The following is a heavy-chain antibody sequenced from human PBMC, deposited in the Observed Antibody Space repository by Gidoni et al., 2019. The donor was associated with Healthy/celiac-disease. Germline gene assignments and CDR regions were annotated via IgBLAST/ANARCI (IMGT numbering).Heavy chain of an antibody. CDR1: GFTFSSYW. J-gene: IGHJ6*02. CDR2: IKQDGSEK. CDR3: ARDALAAAGNYYYYYGMDV. Sequence: EVQLVESGGGLVQPGGSLRLSCAASGFTFSSYWMSWVRQAPGKGLEWVANIKQDGSEKYYVDSVKGRFTISRENAKNSLYLQMNSLRAEDTAVYYCARDALAAAGNYYYYYGMDVWGQGTTVTVSS. V-gene: IGHV3-7*04. D-gene: IGHD6-13*01.